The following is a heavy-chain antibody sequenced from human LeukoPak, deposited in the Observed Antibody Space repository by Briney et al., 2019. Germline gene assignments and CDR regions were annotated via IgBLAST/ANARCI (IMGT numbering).Heavy chain of an antibody. J-gene: IGHJ6*02. V-gene: IGHV4-34*01. CDR1: GGSFSGYD. CDR3: ARGREDYYYYGMDV. Sequence: SETPSLTCAVYGGSFSGYDWSWIRQPPGKRLEWIGEINHSGSTNYNPSLKSRVTISVDTSKNQFSLKLSSVTAADTAVYYCARGREDYYYYGMDVWGQGTTVTVSS. CDR2: INHSGST.